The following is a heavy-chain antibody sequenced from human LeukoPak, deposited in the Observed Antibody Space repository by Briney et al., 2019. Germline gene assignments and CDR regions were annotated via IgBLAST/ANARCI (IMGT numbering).Heavy chain of an antibody. D-gene: IGHD2-8*01. V-gene: IGHV4-4*02. Sequence: SGTLSLTCGVSGGSITSTNWWSWVRPPPGQGLEWIGEVSLSGLTNYNPSLSSRVIMALDTSKNHLTLHLTSVTAADTAVYYCSRENGAFSPFGYWGQGYLVTVLS. J-gene: IGHJ4*02. CDR2: VSLSGLT. CDR1: GGSITSTNW. CDR3: SRENGAFSPFGY.